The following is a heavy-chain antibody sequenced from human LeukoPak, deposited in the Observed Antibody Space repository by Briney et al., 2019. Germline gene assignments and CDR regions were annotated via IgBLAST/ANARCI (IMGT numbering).Heavy chain of an antibody. D-gene: IGHD5-24*01. CDR3: AKDMSPDGRWDVDY. CDR2: IIGTDRK. Sequence: TGGSLRLSCSASGFTFSTYPMTWVRQAPGKGLEWVSAIIGTDRKYYADSVKGRFTISRDNSKSTLYLQMNGLRAEDTAIYYCAKDMSPDGRWDVDYWGLGTPVTVSS. J-gene: IGHJ4*02. CDR1: GFTFSTYP. V-gene: IGHV3-23*01.